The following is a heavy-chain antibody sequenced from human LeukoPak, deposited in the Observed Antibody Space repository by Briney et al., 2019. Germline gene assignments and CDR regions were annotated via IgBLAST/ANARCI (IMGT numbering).Heavy chain of an antibody. CDR1: GGTFSSYA. Sequence: SCKASGGTFSSYAISWVRQAPGKGLEWVGFIRSKAYGGTTEYAASVKGRFTISRDDSKSIAYLQMNSLKTEDTAVYYCTTGYYDSSGYDYWGQGTLVTVSS. J-gene: IGHJ4*02. D-gene: IGHD3-22*01. CDR2: IRSKAYGGTT. V-gene: IGHV3-49*04. CDR3: TTGYYDSSGYDY.